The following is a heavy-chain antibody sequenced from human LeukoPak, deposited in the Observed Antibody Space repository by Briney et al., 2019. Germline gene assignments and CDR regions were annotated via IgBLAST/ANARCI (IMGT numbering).Heavy chain of an antibody. CDR1: GFTLSNHW. V-gene: IGHV3-7*03. Sequence: GGTLRLSCAASGFTLSNHWMTWVRQVPGRGPEWVANVNRDGSETYYLDSVKGRFTISKDNAKNSLYLQMNSLRAEDTALYHCARNNGMDVWGQGTTVIVSS. CDR3: ARNNGMDV. CDR2: VNRDGSET. J-gene: IGHJ6*02.